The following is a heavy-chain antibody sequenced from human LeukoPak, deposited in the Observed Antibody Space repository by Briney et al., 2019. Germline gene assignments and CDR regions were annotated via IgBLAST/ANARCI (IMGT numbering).Heavy chain of an antibody. J-gene: IGHJ4*02. V-gene: IGHV4-39*01. D-gene: IGHD5-18*01. Sequence: PSETLSLTCTVSGGSISSSSYYWGWIRQPPGKGLEWIGSIYYSGSTYYNPSLKSRVTISVDTSKNQFPLKLSSVTAADTAVYYCARRRSGYRIDYWGQGTLVTVSS. CDR1: GGSISSSSYY. CDR2: IYYSGST. CDR3: ARRRSGYRIDY.